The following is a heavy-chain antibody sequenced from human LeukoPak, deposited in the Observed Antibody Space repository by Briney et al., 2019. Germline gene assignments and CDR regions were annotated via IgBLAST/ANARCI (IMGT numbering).Heavy chain of an antibody. CDR2: ISSDGSDT. J-gene: IGHJ4*02. CDR1: GFTFSSYW. CDR3: ARGSYSLGGFDY. Sequence: PGGSLRLSCAASGFTFSSYWMHWVRQAPGKGLAWVSRISSDGSDTNYADSVKGRFTISRDNAKNTLYLPMNSLGAEDTAVYYCARGSYSLGGFDYWGQGTLVTVSS. V-gene: IGHV3-74*01. D-gene: IGHD6-13*01.